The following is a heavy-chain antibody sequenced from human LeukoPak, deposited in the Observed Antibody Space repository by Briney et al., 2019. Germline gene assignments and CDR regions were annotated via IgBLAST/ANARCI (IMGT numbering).Heavy chain of an antibody. J-gene: IGHJ4*02. CDR1: GFTFDDYA. V-gene: IGHV3-9*01. D-gene: IGHD6-19*01. Sequence: PGRSLRLSCAASGFTFDDYAMHWVRQAPGKGLEWVSGISWNSGSIGYADSVKGRFTISRDDSKNTLYLQMNSLRAEDTAVYYCAKDRYSSGSTYFDYWGQGTLVTVSS. CDR2: ISWNSGSI. CDR3: AKDRYSSGSTYFDY.